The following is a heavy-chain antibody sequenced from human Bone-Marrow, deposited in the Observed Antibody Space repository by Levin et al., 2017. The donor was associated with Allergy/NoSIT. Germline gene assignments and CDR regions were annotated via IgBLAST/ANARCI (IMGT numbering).Heavy chain of an antibody. CDR2: ISSSSSYI. J-gene: IGHJ3*02. D-gene: IGHD3-22*01. Sequence: KSGGSLRLSCAASGFTFSSYSMNWVRQAPGKGLEWVSSISSSSSYIYYADSVKGRFTISRDNAKNSLYLQMNSLRAEDTAVYYCAREDSFYDSSGPYRVNAFDIWGQGTMVTVSS. CDR1: GFTFSSYS. V-gene: IGHV3-21*01. CDR3: AREDSFYDSSGPYRVNAFDI.